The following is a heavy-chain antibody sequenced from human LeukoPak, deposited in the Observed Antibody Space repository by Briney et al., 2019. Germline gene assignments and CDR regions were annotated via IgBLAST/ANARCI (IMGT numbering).Heavy chain of an antibody. D-gene: IGHD4-17*01. CDR2: ITGSGGAT. V-gene: IGHV3-23*01. CDR3: ARVDYGDYGFDY. J-gene: IGHJ4*02. CDR1: GFTFSNYA. Sequence: GGSLRLSCAASGFTFSNYALSWVRQAPGKGLEWVSGITGSGGATYYADSVKGRFTISRDNSKNTLYLQMNSLRAEDTAVYYCARVDYGDYGFDYWGLGTLVTVSS.